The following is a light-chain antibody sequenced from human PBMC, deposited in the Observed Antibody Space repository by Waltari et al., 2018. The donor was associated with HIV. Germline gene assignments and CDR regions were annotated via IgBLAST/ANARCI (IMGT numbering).Light chain of an antibody. CDR3: GTWDSSLSAWV. CDR1: SSNIGNNY. V-gene: IGLV1-51*01. CDR2: DSN. Sequence: QSVLTQPPSVSAAPGQKVTISCSGSSSNIGNNYVTWYQHLPGTAPKLLIYDSNKRPSGIPDRFSGSKSGTSGTLAITGLQTGDEADYYCGTWDSSLSAWVFGGGTKLTVL. J-gene: IGLJ3*02.